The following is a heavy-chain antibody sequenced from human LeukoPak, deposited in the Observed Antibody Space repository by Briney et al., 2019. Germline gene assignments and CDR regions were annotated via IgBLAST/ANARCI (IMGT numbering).Heavy chain of an antibody. CDR3: ARDLSIVGAPIDYYYGMDV. CDR1: GGSIMVAAYS. Sequence: TSETLSLTCTVSGGSIMVAAYSWSWIRQPPGKGPEWIGYIYYSGRTYYNPSLKSRVTISLDRSKNQFSLKLSSVTAADTAVYYCARDLSIVGAPIDYYYGMDVWGQGTTVTVSS. CDR2: IYYSGRT. D-gene: IGHD1-26*01. V-gene: IGHV4-30-2*01. J-gene: IGHJ6*02.